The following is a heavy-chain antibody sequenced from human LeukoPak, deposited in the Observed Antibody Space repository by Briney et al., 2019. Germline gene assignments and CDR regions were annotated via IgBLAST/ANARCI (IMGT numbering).Heavy chain of an antibody. CDR3: ARDGGYGSETYRFDY. J-gene: IGHJ4*02. Sequence: SETLSLTCTVSDGSINGYYWSWIRQPPGKGLEWIGSIYYSGSTYYNPSLKSRVTISVDTSKNQFSLKLSSVTAADTAVYFCARDGGYGSETYRFDYWGQGTLVTVSS. CDR2: IYYSGST. CDR1: DGSINGYY. V-gene: IGHV4-59*12. D-gene: IGHD3-10*01.